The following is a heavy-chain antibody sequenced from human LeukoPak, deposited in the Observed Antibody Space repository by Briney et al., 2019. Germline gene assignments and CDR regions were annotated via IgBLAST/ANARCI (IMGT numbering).Heavy chain of an antibody. CDR3: ARHGSFCSGGSCYSDYYYYMDV. D-gene: IGHD2-15*01. J-gene: IGHJ6*03. CDR2: IYTSGST. Sequence: PSETLSLTCTVSGGSISSYYWSWIRQPPGKGLEWIGYIYTSGSTNSNPSLKSRVTISVDTSKNQFSLKLSSVTAADPAVYYCARHGSFCSGGSCYSDYYYYMDVWGEGTTASVSS. CDR1: GGSISSYY. V-gene: IGHV4-4*09.